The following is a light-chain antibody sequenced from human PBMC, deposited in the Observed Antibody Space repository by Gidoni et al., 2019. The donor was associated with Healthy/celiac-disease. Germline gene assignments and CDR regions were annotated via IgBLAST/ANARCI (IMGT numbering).Light chain of an antibody. CDR3: QQYNSYPWT. CDR2: KAS. V-gene: IGKV1-5*03. Sequence: DIQMTQSPSTLSASVGDRVTITCRASQSISSWLYWYQRKPGKAPKLLIYKASSLESGVPSRFSGSGSGTEFTLTISSLQPDDFATYYCQQYNSYPWTFGQGTKVEIK. CDR1: QSISSW. J-gene: IGKJ1*01.